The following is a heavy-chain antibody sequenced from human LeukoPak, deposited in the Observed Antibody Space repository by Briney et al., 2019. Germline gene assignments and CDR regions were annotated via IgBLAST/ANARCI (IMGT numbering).Heavy chain of an antibody. CDR2: ISSSSSTI. Sequence: GGSLRLSCAASGFTFSSYSMNWVRQAPGKGLEWVSYISSSSSTIYYADSVKGRFTISRDNAKNSLYLQMNSLRAEDTAVYYCARGRYYDSSGYYGRNYYYMDVWGKGTTVTVSS. CDR1: GFTFSSYS. D-gene: IGHD3-22*01. CDR3: ARGRYYDSSGYYGRNYYYMDV. J-gene: IGHJ6*03. V-gene: IGHV3-48*04.